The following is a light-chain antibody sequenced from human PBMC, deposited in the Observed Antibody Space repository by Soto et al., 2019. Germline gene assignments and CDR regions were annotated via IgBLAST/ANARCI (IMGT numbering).Light chain of an antibody. CDR3: GTWDSSLNVYV. Sequence: QSVLTQPPSVSAGPGQMITSSCSGSSSSIGSNYISWYQQLPGTAPKLLIYESKKRPSGISDRISGSKSGTSATLGIAGLQTGDEADYYCGTWDSSLNVYVFGTGTKVTVL. V-gene: IGLV1-51*01. CDR1: SSSIGSNY. CDR2: ESK. J-gene: IGLJ1*01.